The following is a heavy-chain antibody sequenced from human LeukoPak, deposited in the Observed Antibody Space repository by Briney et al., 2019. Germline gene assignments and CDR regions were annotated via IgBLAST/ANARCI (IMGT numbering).Heavy chain of an antibody. CDR3: ARDIAVATWGNDY. CDR2: NYYSGST. D-gene: IGHD6-19*01. CDR1: GYSISSGYY. Sequence: SETLSLTCTVSGYSISSGYYWGWIRQPPGKGLEWIGSNYYSGSTYYNPSLKSRVTISVDTSKNQFSLKLSSVTAADTAVYYCARDIAVATWGNDYWGQGTLVTVSS. J-gene: IGHJ4*02. V-gene: IGHV4-38-2*02.